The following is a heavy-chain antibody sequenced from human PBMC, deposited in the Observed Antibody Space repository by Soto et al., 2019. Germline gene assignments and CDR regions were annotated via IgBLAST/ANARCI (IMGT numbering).Heavy chain of an antibody. CDR1: GGTFSSYA. Sequence: ASVKVSCKASGGTFSSYAISWVRQAPGQGLEWMGGIIPIFGTAYYAQKFQGRVTITADESTSTAYMELSSLRSEDTAVYYCARDDLASRLVRGYYYYYGMDVWGQGTTVTVSS. CDR3: ARDDLASRLVRGYYYYYGMDV. CDR2: IIPIFGTA. V-gene: IGHV1-69*13. J-gene: IGHJ6*02. D-gene: IGHD6-6*01.